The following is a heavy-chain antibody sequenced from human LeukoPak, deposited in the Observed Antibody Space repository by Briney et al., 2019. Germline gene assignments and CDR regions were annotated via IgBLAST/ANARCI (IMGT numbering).Heavy chain of an antibody. Sequence: PSETLSLTCTVSGGSISSYYWSWIRQPAGKGLEWIGRIYTSGSTNYNPSLKSRVTMSVDTSKNQFSLKLSSVTAADTAVYYCVRLIWNPTTDLDAFDIWGQGTMVTVSS. CDR3: VRLIWNPTTDLDAFDI. CDR1: GGSISSYY. J-gene: IGHJ3*02. CDR2: IYTSGST. D-gene: IGHD1-1*01. V-gene: IGHV4-4*07.